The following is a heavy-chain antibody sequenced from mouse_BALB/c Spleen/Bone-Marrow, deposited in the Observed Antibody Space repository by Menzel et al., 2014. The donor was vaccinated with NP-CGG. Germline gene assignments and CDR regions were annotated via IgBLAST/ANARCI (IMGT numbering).Heavy chain of an antibody. D-gene: IGHD2-1*01. CDR2: IYPGDGST. Sequence: QVQLQQSGPELVKPGASVKMSCEASGYTFTSCYIHWVKQSPGQGLEWFGWIYPGDGSTEYNEKFKGKTTLTADKSSSTAYMLLSSLTSEDSAIYFCARPDGNYESYFDYWGQGTTLTVSS. V-gene: IGHV1S56*01. CDR1: GYTFTSCY. CDR3: ARPDGNYESYFDY. J-gene: IGHJ2*01.